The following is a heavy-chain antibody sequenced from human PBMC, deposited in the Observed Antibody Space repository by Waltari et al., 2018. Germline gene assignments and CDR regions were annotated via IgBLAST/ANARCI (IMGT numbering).Heavy chain of an antibody. CDR3: ARAYYDSSGYYFDY. J-gene: IGHJ4*02. D-gene: IGHD3-22*01. CDR1: GGSISSYY. CDR2: IYYSGVT. Sequence: QVQLQESGPGLVKPSETLSLTCTVSGGSISSYYWSWIRQPPGKGLEWIGYIYYSGVTNYNPSLKSRVTISVDTSKNQFSLKLSSVTAADTAVYYCARAYYDSSGYYFDYWGQGTLVTVSS. V-gene: IGHV4-59*01.